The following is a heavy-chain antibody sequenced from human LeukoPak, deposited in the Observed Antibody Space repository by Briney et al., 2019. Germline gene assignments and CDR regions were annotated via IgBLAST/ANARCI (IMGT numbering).Heavy chain of an antibody. V-gene: IGHV3-74*01. CDR3: ARAVSGYIYGYGY. CDR2: VNTDGSSK. D-gene: IGHD5-18*01. J-gene: IGHJ4*02. CDR1: GFSFSSHW. Sequence: GGSLRLSCAASGFSFSSHWMHWLRQAPGKGLEWVSRVNTDGSSKTYADSVKGRFTISRDNAKNTVYLQMNSLRAEDTAVYYCARAVSGYIYGYGYWGQGTLVTVSS.